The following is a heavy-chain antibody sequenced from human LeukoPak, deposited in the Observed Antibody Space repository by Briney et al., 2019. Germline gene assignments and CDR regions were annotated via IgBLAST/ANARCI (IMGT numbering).Heavy chain of an antibody. CDR2: IYYSGST. Sequence: RPAETLSLTCTASGGSISSYNWNWIRQPPGKGLEWIGYIYYSGSTNYNPSLKRRVTISFNTSNNNFSLKLISLPAAETAAYYFARSEMYYYDSSGYYPKYFQHWGQGTLVTVSS. CDR3: ARSEMYYYDSSGYYPKYFQH. V-gene: IGHV4-59*01. CDR1: GGSISSYN. J-gene: IGHJ1*01. D-gene: IGHD3-22*01.